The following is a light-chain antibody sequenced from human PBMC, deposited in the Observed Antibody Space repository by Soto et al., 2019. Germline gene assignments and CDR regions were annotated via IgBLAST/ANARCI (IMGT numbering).Light chain of an antibody. J-gene: IGLJ2*01. CDR2: EVS. CDR1: SSDVGNYNF. Sequence: SALTQPASASGSPGQSITISCIGTSSDVGNYNFVSWYQHHPGKAPRLIISEVSNRPSGIPSRFSGSKSGNTASLTISGLRAEDEADYYCCSYTRSDTLLFGGGTKVTVL. V-gene: IGLV2-23*02. CDR3: CSYTRSDTLL.